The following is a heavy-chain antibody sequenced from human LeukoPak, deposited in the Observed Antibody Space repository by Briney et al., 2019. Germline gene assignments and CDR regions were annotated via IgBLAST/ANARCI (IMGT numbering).Heavy chain of an antibody. V-gene: IGHV3-30*02. CDR1: GFTFSSYG. J-gene: IGHJ4*02. CDR2: IRYDGSNK. D-gene: IGHD3-22*01. Sequence: GGSLRLSCAASGFTFSSYGMHWVRQAPGKGLEWVAFIRYDGSNKYYADSVKGRFTISRDNSKNTLYLQMNSLRAEDTAVYYCAKSGVPVVVNLIFDYWGQGTLVTVSS. CDR3: AKSGVPVVVNLIFDY.